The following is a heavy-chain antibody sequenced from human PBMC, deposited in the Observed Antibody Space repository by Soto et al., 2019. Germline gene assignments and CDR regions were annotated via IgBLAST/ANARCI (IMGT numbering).Heavy chain of an antibody. CDR2: IIPIFGTA. CDR3: ARGKAARPFWFDP. CDR1: GGTFSSYA. J-gene: IGHJ5*02. D-gene: IGHD6-6*01. V-gene: IGHV1-69*13. Sequence: ASVKVSCKASGGTFSSYAISWVRQAPGQGLEWMGGIIPIFGTANYAQKFQGRVTITADESTSTAYMELSSLRSEDTAVYYCARGKAARPFWFDPWGQGTLVTVSS.